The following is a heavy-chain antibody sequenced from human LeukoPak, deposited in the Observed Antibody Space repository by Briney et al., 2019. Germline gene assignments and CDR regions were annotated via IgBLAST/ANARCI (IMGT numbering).Heavy chain of an antibody. CDR1: GFTFSSYE. Sequence: GGSLRLSCAASGFTFSSYEMNWVRQAPGKGLEWVSYISSSGSTIYYADSVKGRFTISRDNAKNSLYLQMNSLRGEDTAVYYCAKDSLRERIVGSTTRGVNDYWGQGTLVTVSS. CDR2: ISSSGSTI. CDR3: AKDSLRERIVGSTTRGVNDY. V-gene: IGHV3-48*03. J-gene: IGHJ4*02. D-gene: IGHD1-26*01.